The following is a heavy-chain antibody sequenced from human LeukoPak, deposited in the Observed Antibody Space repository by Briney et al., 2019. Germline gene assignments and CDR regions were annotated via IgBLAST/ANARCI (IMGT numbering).Heavy chain of an antibody. D-gene: IGHD6-19*01. V-gene: IGHV3-53*01. J-gene: IGHJ4*02. CDR2: IYSDGGT. CDR1: GFTFSSYG. Sequence: PGGSLRLSCAASGFTFSSYGMHWVRQAPGKGLEWVSVIYSDGGTFYTDSVKGRFTISRDNSKNTLYLQMNSLRAEDTAVYYCARDSSGPGYWGQGTLVTVSS. CDR3: ARDSSGPGY.